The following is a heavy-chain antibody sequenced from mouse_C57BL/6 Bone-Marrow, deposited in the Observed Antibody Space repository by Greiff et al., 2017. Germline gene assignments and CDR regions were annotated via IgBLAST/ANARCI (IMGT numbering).Heavy chain of an antibody. D-gene: IGHD1-1*01. V-gene: IGHV1-85*01. CDR3: ARDYGSSYWYFDV. CDR2: IYPRDGST. Sequence: VQLQESGPELVKPGASVKLSCKASGYTFTSYDITWVQQRPGQGLEWIGWIYPRDGSTKYNEKFQGKATLTVDTSSSTAYMELHSLPSEDSAVYCCARDYGSSYWYFDVWGTGTTVTVSS. J-gene: IGHJ1*03. CDR1: GYTFTSYD.